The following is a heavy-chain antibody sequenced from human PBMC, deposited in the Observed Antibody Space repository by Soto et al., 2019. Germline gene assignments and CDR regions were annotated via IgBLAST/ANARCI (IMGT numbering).Heavy chain of an antibody. V-gene: IGHV5-51*01. CDR1: GYSFTSYW. CDR2: IYPSDSYT. D-gene: IGHD1-7*01. J-gene: IGHJ6*02. Sequence: GESLKISCKGSGYSFTSYWIGWVRQMPGKGLEWMGRIYPSDSYTSYSPSFQGHVTISADKSISTAYLQWSSLKASDTAMYYCARQRTTKYYYGMDVWGQGTTVTVS. CDR3: ARQRTTKYYYGMDV.